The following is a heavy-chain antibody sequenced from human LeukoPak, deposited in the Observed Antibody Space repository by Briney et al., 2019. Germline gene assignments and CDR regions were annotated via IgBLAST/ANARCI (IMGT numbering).Heavy chain of an antibody. D-gene: IGHD1-20*01. Sequence: SVKVSCKASGGTFSSYAISWVRQAPGQGLEWMGRIIPILGIANYAQKFQGRVTITADKSTSTAYMELSSLRSEDTAVYYCARVPSLGIEGHYYFDYWGQGTLVTVSS. J-gene: IGHJ4*02. CDR2: IIPILGIA. V-gene: IGHV1-69*04. CDR1: GGTFSSYA. CDR3: ARVPSLGIEGHYYFDY.